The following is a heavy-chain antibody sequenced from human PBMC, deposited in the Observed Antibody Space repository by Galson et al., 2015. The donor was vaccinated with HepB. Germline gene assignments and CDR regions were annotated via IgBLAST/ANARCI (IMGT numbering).Heavy chain of an antibody. CDR2: IRGSGSRT. CDR1: GFTFSGSA. D-gene: IGHD3-3*01. CDR3: AKGGDDIRFLEWLLDRNGMDV. V-gene: IGHV3-23*01. Sequence: SLRLSCAASGFTFSGSAIHWVRQAPGKGLEWVSSIRGSGSRTYYADSAKGRFTISRDNSKNTLHLQMNSLRAEDTAVYYCAKGGDDIRFLEWLLDRNGMDVWGQGTTVTVPS. J-gene: IGHJ6*02.